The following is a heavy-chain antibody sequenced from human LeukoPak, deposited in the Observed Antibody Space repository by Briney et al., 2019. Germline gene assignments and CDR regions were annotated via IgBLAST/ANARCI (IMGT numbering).Heavy chain of an antibody. Sequence: GGSLRLSCAASRFTFSRNWMSWVRQAPGKGLEWVANIKEDGSEKYYVDSVKDRFTISRDNAKNSLYLQMNSLRAEDTAVYFCARANYYDSRGYWVDLWGQGTLVTVSS. J-gene: IGHJ4*02. CDR2: IKEDGSEK. CDR3: ARANYYDSRGYWVDL. D-gene: IGHD3-22*01. CDR1: RFTFSRNW. V-gene: IGHV3-7*01.